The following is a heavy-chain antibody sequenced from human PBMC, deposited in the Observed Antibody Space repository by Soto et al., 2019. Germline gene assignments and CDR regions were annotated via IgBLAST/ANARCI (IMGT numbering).Heavy chain of an antibody. CDR1: GYTSTGYY. J-gene: IGHJ4*02. CDR3: ASYFYDSSGYYSGLDFGY. CDR2: INPNSGGT. Sequence: ASVKVSCKASGYTSTGYYMHWVRQAPGQGLEWMGWINPNSGGTNYAQKFQGRVTMTRDTSISTAYMELSRLRSDDTAVYYCASYFYDSSGYYSGLDFGYWGQGTLVTVSS. D-gene: IGHD3-22*01. V-gene: IGHV1-2*02.